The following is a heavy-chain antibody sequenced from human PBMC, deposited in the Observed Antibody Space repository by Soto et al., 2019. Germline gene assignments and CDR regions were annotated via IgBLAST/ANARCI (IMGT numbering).Heavy chain of an antibody. Sequence: ASVKVSCKASGFTFTSSAVQWVRQARGQRLEWIGWIVVGSGNTNYAQKFQERVTITKDMSTSTAYMELRSLRSEDTAVYYCAAVLGRYDSSGYYYDYWGQGTLVTVSS. J-gene: IGHJ4*02. D-gene: IGHD3-22*01. CDR2: IVVGSGNT. V-gene: IGHV1-58*01. CDR3: AAVLGRYDSSGYYYDY. CDR1: GFTFTSSA.